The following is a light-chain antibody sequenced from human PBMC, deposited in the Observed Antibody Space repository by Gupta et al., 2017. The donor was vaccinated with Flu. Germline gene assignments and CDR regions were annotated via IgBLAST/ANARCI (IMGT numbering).Light chain of an antibody. V-gene: IGKV3-15*01. CDR3: QQYNNWPAWT. Sequence: EIVMTQSPATLSVSPGESATLSCRASQSVSSNFAWYQQKPGQAPRLLIYGASTRATGIPARFSGSGSGTDFTLTISSLQSEDFAVYYCQQYNNWPAWTFGQGTKVEIK. CDR1: QSVSSN. CDR2: GAS. J-gene: IGKJ1*01.